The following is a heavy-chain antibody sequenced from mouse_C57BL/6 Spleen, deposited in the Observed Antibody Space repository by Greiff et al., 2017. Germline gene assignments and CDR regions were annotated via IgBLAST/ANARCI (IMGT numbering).Heavy chain of an antibody. CDR1: GYSITSGYY. CDR3: ARANYYGSSYYFDY. J-gene: IGHJ2*01. D-gene: IGHD1-1*01. Sequence: EVKLVESGPGLVKPSQSLSLTCSVTGYSITSGYYWNWIRQFPGNKLEWMGYISYDGSNNYNPSLKNRISITRDTSKNQFCLKLNSVTTEDTATYYCARANYYGSSYYFDYWGQGTTLTVSS. V-gene: IGHV3-6*01. CDR2: ISYDGSN.